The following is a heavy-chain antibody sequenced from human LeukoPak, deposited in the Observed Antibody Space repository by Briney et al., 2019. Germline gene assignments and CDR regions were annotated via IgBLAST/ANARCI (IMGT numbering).Heavy chain of an antibody. CDR1: GFTFSSYG. J-gene: IGHJ4*02. Sequence: GGSLRLSCAASGFTFSSYGMNWVRQAPGKGLEWVSSISSSSSYIYYADSVKGRFTISRDNAKNSLYLQMNSLRAEDTAVYYCAKGGYSSSLGFDYWGQGTLVTVSS. D-gene: IGHD6-6*01. CDR3: AKGGYSSSLGFDY. CDR2: ISSSSSYI. V-gene: IGHV3-21*01.